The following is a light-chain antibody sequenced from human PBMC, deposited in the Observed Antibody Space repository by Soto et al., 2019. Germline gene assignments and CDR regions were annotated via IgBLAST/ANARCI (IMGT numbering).Light chain of an antibody. CDR1: QSVSSSY. J-gene: IGKJ1*01. Sequence: EIVLTQSPGTLSLSPGERATLSCRARQSVSSSYLAWYQQKPGQAPRLLVYGASSRATGIPDRFSGSGSGTVFTLTISRLEPEDFAVYYCQQYGGSPTF. V-gene: IGKV3-20*01. CDR2: GAS. CDR3: QQYGGSPT.